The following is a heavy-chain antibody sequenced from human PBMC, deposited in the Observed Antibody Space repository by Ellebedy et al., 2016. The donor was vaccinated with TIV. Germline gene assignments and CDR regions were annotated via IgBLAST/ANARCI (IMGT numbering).Heavy chain of an antibody. J-gene: IGHJ5*02. D-gene: IGHD3-10*01. V-gene: IGHV1-8*01. CDR1: GYNFTSYD. CDR2: MNPKSGNR. Sequence: ASVKVSCKASGYNFTSYDINWVRQATGQGLEWMGWMNPKSGNRGYAQNFRDRVTMTGNTPMNTAYLDLTSLKSEDTAVYYCTRAGTPDEYKWFDPWGQGTRVIVSS. CDR3: TRAGTPDEYKWFDP.